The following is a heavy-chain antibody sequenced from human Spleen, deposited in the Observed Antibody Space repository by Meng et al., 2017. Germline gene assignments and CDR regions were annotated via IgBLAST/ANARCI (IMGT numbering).Heavy chain of an antibody. J-gene: IGHJ4*02. D-gene: IGHD3-16*01. Sequence: GESLKISCAASGFTFSSYWMSWVRQAPGKGLEWVSGISWNSGSIGYADSVKGRFTISRDNSKNTVFLQINSLRVEDTAVYYCARSPIDKYDLSALPLDYWGQGTLVTVSS. CDR2: ISWNSGSI. V-gene: IGHV3-23*01. CDR3: ARSPIDKYDLSALPLDY. CDR1: GFTFSSYW.